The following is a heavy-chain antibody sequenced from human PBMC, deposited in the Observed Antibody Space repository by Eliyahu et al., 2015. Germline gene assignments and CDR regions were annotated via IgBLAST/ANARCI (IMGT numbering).Heavy chain of an antibody. CDR2: VYYTGST. CDR1: GDSIPSTNYS. V-gene: IGHV4-39*01. J-gene: IGHJ4*02. Sequence: QLQLQESGPGLLKPSETLSLXXTVSGDSIPSTNYSWGWVRQPXXQGLEWIGNVYYTGSTYYNPSLESRVTISVDTSKNQFSLRLTSVTAADSAFYYCTSKVPNWGSPWRDYWGQGTLVTVSS. CDR3: TSKVPNWGSPWRDY. D-gene: IGHD7-27*01.